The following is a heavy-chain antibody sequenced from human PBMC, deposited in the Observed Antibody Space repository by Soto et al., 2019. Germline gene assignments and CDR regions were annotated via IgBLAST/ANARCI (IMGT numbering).Heavy chain of an antibody. Sequence: ASVKVSCKASGYTFTSYGISWVRQAPGQGLEWMGWISAYNGNTNYAQKLQGRVTMTTDTSTSTAYMELRSLRSDDTAVYYCAGDLGYDILTGYYNDAFDIWGQGTMVTVSS. D-gene: IGHD3-9*01. J-gene: IGHJ3*02. CDR2: ISAYNGNT. CDR1: GYTFTSYG. CDR3: AGDLGYDILTGYYNDAFDI. V-gene: IGHV1-18*01.